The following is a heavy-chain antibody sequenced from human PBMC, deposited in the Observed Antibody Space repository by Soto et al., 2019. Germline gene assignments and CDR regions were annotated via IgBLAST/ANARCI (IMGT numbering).Heavy chain of an antibody. J-gene: IGHJ3*02. V-gene: IGHV3-23*01. Sequence: GGSLRLSCAASGFIFSSYAMNWVRQAPGKGLEWVSAISSSGDGAFYAESVRGRFTIARDNSINTLYLQMRSLRPEDTAVYYCARPRGYGVFDSFDIWGQVTMVTVSS. CDR2: ISSSGDGA. CDR1: GFIFSSYA. CDR3: ARPRGYGVFDSFDI. D-gene: IGHD4-17*01.